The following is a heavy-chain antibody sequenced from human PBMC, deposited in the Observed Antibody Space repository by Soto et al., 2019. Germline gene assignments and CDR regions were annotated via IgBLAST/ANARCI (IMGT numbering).Heavy chain of an antibody. CDR2: ISGSGGST. J-gene: IGHJ6*02. Sequence: GGSLRLSCAASGFTFSSYAMSWVRQAPGKGLEWVSAISGSGGSTYYADSVKGRFTISRDNSKNTLYLQMTSLRAEDTAVYYCAKVSASITIFGVVLENYYGMDVWGQGTMVTVSS. D-gene: IGHD3-3*01. CDR3: AKVSASITIFGVVLENYYGMDV. V-gene: IGHV3-23*01. CDR1: GFTFSSYA.